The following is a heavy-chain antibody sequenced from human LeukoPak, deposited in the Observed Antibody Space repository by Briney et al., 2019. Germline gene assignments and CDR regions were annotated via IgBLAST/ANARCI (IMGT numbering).Heavy chain of an antibody. V-gene: IGHV3-23*01. CDR2: ISGSGGGT. CDR1: GFTFNSYA. J-gene: IGHJ4*02. CDR3: AKGIVVVPAAQYYFDY. D-gene: IGHD2-2*01. Sequence: GGSLRLSCAASGFTFNSYAMSWVRQAPGKGLEWVSAISGSGGGTYYADSVKGRFTISRDNSKNTLYLQMNSLRAEDTALYYCAKGIVVVPAAQYYFDYWGQGTLVTVSS.